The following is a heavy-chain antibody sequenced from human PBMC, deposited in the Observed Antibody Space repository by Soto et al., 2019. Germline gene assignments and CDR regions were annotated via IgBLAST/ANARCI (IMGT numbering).Heavy chain of an antibody. J-gene: IGHJ4*02. CDR3: VRDLGWSPLWEY. CDR2: ISSTSSYT. CDR1: GFTFSDYY. Sequence: QVHLVESGGGLVKPGGSLRLSCTASGFTFSDYYMSWIRQAPGQGLEWISYISSTSSYTDYADSVKGRFTISRDNAMNSLYLHMNSLRDEDTAVYYCVRDLGWSPLWEYWGQGTLVTVSS. D-gene: IGHD1-26*01. V-gene: IGHV3-11*05.